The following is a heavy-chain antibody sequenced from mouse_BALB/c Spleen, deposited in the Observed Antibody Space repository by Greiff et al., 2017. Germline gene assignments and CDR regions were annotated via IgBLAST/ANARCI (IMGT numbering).Heavy chain of an antibody. Sequence: VQVVESGAELMKPGASVKISCKATGYTFSSYWIEWVKQRPGHGLEWIGEILPGSGSTNYNEKFKGKATFTADTSSNTAYMQLSSLTSEDSAVYYCARGWDEAWFAYWGQGTLVTVSA. J-gene: IGHJ3*01. D-gene: IGHD4-1*01. CDR3: ARGWDEAWFAY. V-gene: IGHV1-9*01. CDR2: ILPGSGST. CDR1: GYTFSSYW.